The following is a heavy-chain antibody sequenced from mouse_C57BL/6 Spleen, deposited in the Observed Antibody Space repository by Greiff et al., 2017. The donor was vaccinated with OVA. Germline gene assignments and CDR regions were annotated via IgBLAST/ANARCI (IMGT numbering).Heavy chain of an antibody. V-gene: IGHV5-16*01. CDR2: INYDGSST. CDR3: ARDGSSYGWYFDV. J-gene: IGHJ1*03. CDR1: GFTFSDYY. D-gene: IGHD1-1*01. Sequence: VQLKESEGGLVQPGSSMKLSCTASGFTFSDYYMAWVRQVPEKGLEWVANINYDGSSTYYLDSLKSRFIISRDNAKNILYLQMSSLKSEDTATYYCARDGSSYGWYFDVWGTGTTVTVSS.